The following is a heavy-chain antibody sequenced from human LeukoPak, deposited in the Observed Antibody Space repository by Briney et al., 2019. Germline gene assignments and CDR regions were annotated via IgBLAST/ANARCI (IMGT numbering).Heavy chain of an antibody. V-gene: IGHV3-43*01. D-gene: IGHD4-23*01. J-gene: IGHJ4*02. CDR3: VGGGNVDY. Sequence: GGSLRLSCAASGFIFDVYTMHWVRQAPGKGLGCVSLISWDSGRTHYADSVKGRFTISRDNSKSSLYLQMNSLRTEDTALYYCVGGGNVDYWGLGTLVTVSS. CDR2: ISWDSGRT. CDR1: GFIFDVYT.